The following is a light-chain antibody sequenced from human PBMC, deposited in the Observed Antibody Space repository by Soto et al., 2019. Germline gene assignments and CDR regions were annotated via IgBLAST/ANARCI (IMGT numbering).Light chain of an antibody. CDR2: DAS. V-gene: IGKV1-33*01. J-gene: IGKJ4*01. CDR3: QQYDNLPLT. Sequence: DIQMTQSPSSLSASVGDRVTITCQASQDISNYLNWYQQKPGKAPKLLIYDASNLETGVPSRFSGSGSGTDFTCTISSLHTEDIATYYCQQYDNLPLTFGGGTKVEIK. CDR1: QDISNY.